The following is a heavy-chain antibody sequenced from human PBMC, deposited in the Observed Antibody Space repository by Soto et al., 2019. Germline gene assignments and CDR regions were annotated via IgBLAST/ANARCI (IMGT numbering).Heavy chain of an antibody. CDR1: GFTFSSYA. V-gene: IGHV3-23*01. D-gene: IGHD6-13*01. Sequence: EVQLLESGGGLVQPGGSLRLSCAASGFTFSSYAMSWVRQAPGKGLEWVSAISRSGGSTYYADSVKGRFTISRDNSKNTLYLQMNSLRAEDTAVYYCAKDRLWYSSSWYSDYWGQGTLVTVSS. CDR3: AKDRLWYSSSWYSDY. J-gene: IGHJ4*02. CDR2: ISRSGGST.